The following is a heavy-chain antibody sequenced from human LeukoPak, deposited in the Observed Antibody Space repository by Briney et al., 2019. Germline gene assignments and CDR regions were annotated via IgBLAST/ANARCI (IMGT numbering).Heavy chain of an antibody. Sequence: GGSLRLSCAASGFTLSDYCMSWIRQAPGKGLEWVANIKQHGTEIYYVDSVKGRFTISRDNAKNSLSLQMNSLRAEDTAVYYCARRASDYSSGWYFDWYFDLWGRGTLVTVSS. J-gene: IGHJ2*01. CDR1: GFTLSDYC. CDR2: IKQHGTEI. D-gene: IGHD6-19*01. CDR3: ARRASDYSSGWYFDWYFDL. V-gene: IGHV3-7*01.